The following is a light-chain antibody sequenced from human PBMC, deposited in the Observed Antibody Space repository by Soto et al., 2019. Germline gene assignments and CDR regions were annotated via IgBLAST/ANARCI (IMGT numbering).Light chain of an antibody. CDR3: QQYDSSPLYT. V-gene: IGKV3-20*01. CDR1: QSVGSSH. CDR2: GAS. Sequence: DIVLTQSPGTLSLSPGERATLSCRASQSVGSSHLAWYQQKPGQAPRLVIYGASNRATGIPDRFSGSGSGTDFTLTIRRLEPEDFAVYYCQQYDSSPLYTFGQGTKLEIK. J-gene: IGKJ2*01.